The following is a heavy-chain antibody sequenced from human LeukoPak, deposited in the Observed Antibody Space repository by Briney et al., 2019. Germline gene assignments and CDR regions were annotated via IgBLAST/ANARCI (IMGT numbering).Heavy chain of an antibody. V-gene: IGHV4-39*07. J-gene: IGHJ4*02. CDR3: ARDWNRYAY. Sequence: SETLSLTCSVSGGSISSCTYSWGWIRQPPGKGLEWIGSFSCSGSTYYNPSLKSRVTISVDASKSQFSLYMDSVTAADTAVYYCARDWNRYAYWGQGTLVTVSS. D-gene: IGHD1-1*01. CDR2: FSCSGST. CDR1: GGSISSCTYS.